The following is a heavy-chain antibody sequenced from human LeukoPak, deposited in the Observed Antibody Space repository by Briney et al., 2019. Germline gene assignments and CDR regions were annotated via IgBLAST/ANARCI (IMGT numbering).Heavy chain of an antibody. CDR3: ARAPPDNSIQEVQGDY. D-gene: IGHD3-3*02. J-gene: IGHJ4*02. V-gene: IGHV3-53*01. CDR1: GFTVSSNY. CDR2: IYSGGST. Sequence: GGSLRLSCAASGFTVSSNYMSWVRQAPGKGLEWVSVIYSGGSTYYADSVKGRFTISRDISKNTLFLQMNSLRAEDTAVYYCARAPPDNSIQEVQGDYWGQGTLVTVSS.